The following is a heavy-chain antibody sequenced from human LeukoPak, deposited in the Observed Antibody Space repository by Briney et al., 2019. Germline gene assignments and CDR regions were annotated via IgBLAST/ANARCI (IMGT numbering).Heavy chain of an antibody. CDR1: GFTFSRHG. Sequence: GGTLRLSCAASGFTFSRHGIDWVRQAPGKGLEWVSGITPSGSPSYYADSVKGRFTISRDNSKNTVSLQMNSLRAEDTALYYCARDIDWGAFDAWGQGTLVTVSS. V-gene: IGHV3-23*01. J-gene: IGHJ5*02. CDR3: ARDIDWGAFDA. D-gene: IGHD3-9*01. CDR2: ITPSGSPS.